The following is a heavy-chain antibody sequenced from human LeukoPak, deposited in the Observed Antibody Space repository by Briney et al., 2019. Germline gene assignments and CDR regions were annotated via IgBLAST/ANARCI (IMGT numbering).Heavy chain of an antibody. V-gene: IGHV3-9*01. CDR3: AKDIATGNRLYYFDY. CDR1: GFTFDDYA. D-gene: IGHD1-14*01. Sequence: GGSLRLSCAASGFTFDDYAMHRVRQAPGKGLEWVSGISWNSGSIGYADSVKGRFTISRDNAKNSLYLQMNSLRAEDTALYYCAKDIATGNRLYYFDYWGQGTLVTVSS. CDR2: ISWNSGSI. J-gene: IGHJ4*02.